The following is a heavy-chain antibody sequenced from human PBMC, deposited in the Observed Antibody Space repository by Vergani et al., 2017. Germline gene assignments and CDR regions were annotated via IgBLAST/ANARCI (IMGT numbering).Heavy chain of an antibody. Sequence: QLQLQESGPGLVKPSETLSLTCTVSGGSISSSSYYWGWIRQPPGKGLEWIGSIYYSGSTYYNPSLKSRVTISVDTSKNQFSLKLSSVTAADTAVYYCARLGSITIFGVVTPSPGYWGQGTLVIVSS. CDR3: ARLGSITIFGVVTPSPGY. CDR2: IYYSGST. V-gene: IGHV4-39*01. CDR1: GGSISSSSYY. J-gene: IGHJ4*02. D-gene: IGHD3-3*01.